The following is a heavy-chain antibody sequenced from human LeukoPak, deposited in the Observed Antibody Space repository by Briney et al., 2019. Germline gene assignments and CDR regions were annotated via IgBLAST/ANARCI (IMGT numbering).Heavy chain of an antibody. V-gene: IGHV1-46*01. J-gene: IGHJ4*02. CDR2: INPSVRST. D-gene: IGHD3-10*01. CDR1: GYAFTNYF. Sequence: ASVNVSCKASGYAFTNYFMHWVRQSPGQGLEWMGIINPSVRSTTYAQKFQGRVTMTRDTSTNTVYMELSSLTSEDTAVYYCARLGAYLRSFDYWGEGTLLPVST. CDR3: ARLGAYLRSFDY.